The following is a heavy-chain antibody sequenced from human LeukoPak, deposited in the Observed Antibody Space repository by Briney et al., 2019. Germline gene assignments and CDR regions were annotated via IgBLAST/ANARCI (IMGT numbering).Heavy chain of an antibody. D-gene: IGHD3-10*01. J-gene: IGHJ5*02. CDR3: AKEGTPQVSTWYDL. CDR2: ISYEGGTQ. Sequence: PGMSPRLSCAASGVTLSPYGMHWVRQAPGKGLEWVAVISYEGGTQHYADSVKGRFIISRDNPRNTLYLQMNILRTEDTAVYYCAKEGTPQVSTWYDLWGQGTQVIVSS. CDR1: GVTLSPYG. V-gene: IGHV3-30*18.